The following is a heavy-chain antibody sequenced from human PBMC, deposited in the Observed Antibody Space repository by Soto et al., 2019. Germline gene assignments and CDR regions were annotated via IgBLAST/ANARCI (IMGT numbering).Heavy chain of an antibody. J-gene: IGHJ6*02. CDR1: GYTFTSYY. D-gene: IGHD2-21*02. V-gene: IGHV1-46*01. CDR3: ARDRAYCGGDCYIGVYYYGMDV. CDR2: INPSGGST. Sequence: QVQLVQSGAEVKKPGASVKVSCKASGYTFTSYYMHWVRQAPGQGLEWMGIINPSGGSTSYAQKFQGRVTMTRDTSTSTVYMELSSLRSEDTAVYYCARDRAYCGGDCYIGVYYYGMDVWGQGTTVTVSS.